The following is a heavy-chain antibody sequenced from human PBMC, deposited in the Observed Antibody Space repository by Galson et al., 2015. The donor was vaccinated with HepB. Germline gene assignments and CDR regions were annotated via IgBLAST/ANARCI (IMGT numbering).Heavy chain of an antibody. CDR3: ARDLSSSSYYYYGMDV. CDR1: GFTFSSYA. Sequence: SLRLSCAASGFTFSSYAMHWVRQAPGKGLEWVAVISYDGSNKYYADSVKGRFTISRDNSKDTLYLQMNSLRAEDTAVYYCARDLSSSSYYYYGMDVWGQGTTVTVSS. J-gene: IGHJ6*02. V-gene: IGHV3-30-3*01. CDR2: ISYDGSNK. D-gene: IGHD6-6*01.